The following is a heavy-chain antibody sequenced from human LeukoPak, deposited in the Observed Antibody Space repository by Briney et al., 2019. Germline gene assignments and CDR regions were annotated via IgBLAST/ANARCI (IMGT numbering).Heavy chain of an antibody. CDR3: ARWEYYDFWSGYLDYYYYMDV. J-gene: IGHJ6*03. D-gene: IGHD3-3*01. Sequence: QTGGSLRLSCAASGFTFSSYSMNWVRRAPGKGLEWVSYISSSSSTIYYADSVKGRFTISRDNAKNSLYLQMNSLRAEDTAVYYCARWEYYDFWSGYLDYYYYMDVWGKGTTVTISS. CDR1: GFTFSSYS. V-gene: IGHV3-48*01. CDR2: ISSSSSTI.